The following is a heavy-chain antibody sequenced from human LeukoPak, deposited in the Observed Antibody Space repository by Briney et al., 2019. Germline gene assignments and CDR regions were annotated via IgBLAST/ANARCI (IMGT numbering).Heavy chain of an antibody. Sequence: ASVKVSCKVSGYTLTELSMHWVRQAPGKGLEWMGGFDPEDGETIYAQKFQGRVTMTEDTSTDTAYMELSSVTAADTAVYYCARRSRRSGWYPGTTYYFDYWGQGTLVTVSS. CDR2: FDPEDGET. V-gene: IGHV1-24*01. J-gene: IGHJ4*02. CDR3: ARRSRRSGWYPGTTYYFDY. D-gene: IGHD6-19*01. CDR1: GYTLTELS.